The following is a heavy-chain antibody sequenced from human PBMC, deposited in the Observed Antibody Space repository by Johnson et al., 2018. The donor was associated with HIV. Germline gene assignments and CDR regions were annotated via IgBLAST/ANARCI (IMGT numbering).Heavy chain of an antibody. CDR2: ISYDGSNK. V-gene: IGHV3-30*18. J-gene: IGHJ3*02. CDR1: GFTFSSYG. D-gene: IGHD6-13*01. Sequence: QVQLVESGGGVVQPGRSLRLSCAASGFTFSSYGMHWVRQAPGKGLEWVAVISYDGSNKYYADSVKGRFTISRANSKNTLYLQMNSLRAEDTAVYYCAKGGLECSHTSCPHVVPSIAAASVDAFDIWGQGTMVTVSS. CDR3: AKGGLECSHTSCPHVVPSIAAASVDAFDI.